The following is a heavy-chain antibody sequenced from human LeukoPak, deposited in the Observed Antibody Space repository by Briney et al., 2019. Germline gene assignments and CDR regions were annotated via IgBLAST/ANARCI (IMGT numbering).Heavy chain of an antibody. CDR1: GGSFSGYY. V-gene: IGHV4-59*01. Sequence: SETLSLTCAVYGGSFSGYYWSWIRQPPGKGLEWIGYIYYSGSTNYNPSLKSRVTISVDTSKNQFSLKLSSVTAADTAVYYCARDRGGSSGAFDIWGQGTMVTVSS. CDR3: ARDRGGSSGAFDI. J-gene: IGHJ3*02. D-gene: IGHD2-15*01. CDR2: IYYSGST.